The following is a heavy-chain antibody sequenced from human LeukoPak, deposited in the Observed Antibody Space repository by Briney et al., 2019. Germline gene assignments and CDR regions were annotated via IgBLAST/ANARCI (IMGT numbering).Heavy chain of an antibody. CDR1: GYTFTGYY. Sequence: GSSVKVSCKASGYTFTGYYMHWVRQAPGQGLEWMGWINPNSGGTNYAQKFQGRVTMTRDTSISTAYMELSRLRSDDTAVYYCARMDRMLLQLIDYWGQGTLVTVSS. V-gene: IGHV1-2*02. D-gene: IGHD2-15*01. J-gene: IGHJ4*02. CDR3: ARMDRMLLQLIDY. CDR2: INPNSGGT.